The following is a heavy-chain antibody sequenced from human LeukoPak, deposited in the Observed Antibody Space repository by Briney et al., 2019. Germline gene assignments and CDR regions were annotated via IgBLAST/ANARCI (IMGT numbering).Heavy chain of an antibody. Sequence: ASVKVSCKASGYAFSNFDINWVRQAPGQGLEWMGWMNPVSGDAGSAQKFQGRVTLTRNTSISTAYMELSSLRSDDTAVYYCARGSSGWYWGPDYWGQGTLVTVSS. D-gene: IGHD6-19*01. CDR1: GYAFSNFD. CDR2: MNPVSGDA. CDR3: ARGSSGWYWGPDY. J-gene: IGHJ4*02. V-gene: IGHV1-8*02.